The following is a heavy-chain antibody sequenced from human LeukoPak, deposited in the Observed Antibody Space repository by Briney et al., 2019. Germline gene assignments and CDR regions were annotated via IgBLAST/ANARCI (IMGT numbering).Heavy chain of an antibody. CDR1: GYTFTSYD. CDR3: AKDGGGWGAFDI. V-gene: IGHV1-8*01. J-gene: IGHJ3*02. Sequence: ASVKVSCKASGYTFTSYDINWVRQATGQGLEWMGWMNPNSGNTGYAQKFQGRVTMTRNTSISTAYMELSSLRAEDTALYYCAKDGGGWGAFDIWGQGTMVTVSS. D-gene: IGHD3-16*01. CDR2: MNPNSGNT.